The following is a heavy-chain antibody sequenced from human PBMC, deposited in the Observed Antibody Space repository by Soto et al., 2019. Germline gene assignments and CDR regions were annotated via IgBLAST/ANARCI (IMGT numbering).Heavy chain of an antibody. J-gene: IGHJ4*02. CDR2: MNPNSGNT. D-gene: IGHD1-26*01. Sequence: QVQLVQSGAEVKKPGASVKVSCKASGYTFTSYDMNWVRQATGQGLEWMGWMNPNSGNTGYAQKFQGRVTMTRNTAINTAYMELSSLGSEDTAVYYCAIVGARPPDYWGQGTLVTVPS. CDR3: AIVGARPPDY. CDR1: GYTFTSYD. V-gene: IGHV1-8*02.